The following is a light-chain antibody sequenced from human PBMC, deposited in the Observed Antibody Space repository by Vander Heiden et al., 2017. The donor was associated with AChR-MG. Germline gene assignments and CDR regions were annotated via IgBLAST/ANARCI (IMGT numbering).Light chain of an antibody. V-gene: IGLV3-25*03. J-gene: IGLJ2*01. CDR1: ALPKQY. CDR3: QSADSSGTGV. CDR2: KDS. Sequence: SYELTQPPSVSVSPGQTARITCSGDALPKQYAYWYQQKPGQAPVVVIYKDSERPSGIPERFSGSSSGTTVTLTISGVQAEDEADYLCQSADSSGTGVFGGGTKLTVL.